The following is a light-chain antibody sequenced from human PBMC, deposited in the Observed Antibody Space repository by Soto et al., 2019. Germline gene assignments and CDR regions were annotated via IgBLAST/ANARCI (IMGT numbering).Light chain of an antibody. J-gene: IGKJ4*01. V-gene: IGKV1-33*01. CDR3: QQYDNLLLT. CDR1: QDISNY. Sequence: DIQMTQSPSSLSASVGDRVTITCQASQDISNYLNWYQQKPGKAPKLLIYDASNLETGVPSRFSGSGSGTDFTSTISSLQPEDIATSYCQQYDNLLLTFGGGTKVDIK. CDR2: DAS.